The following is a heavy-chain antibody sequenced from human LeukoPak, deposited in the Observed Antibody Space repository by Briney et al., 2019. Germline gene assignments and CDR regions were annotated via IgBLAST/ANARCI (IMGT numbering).Heavy chain of an antibody. J-gene: IGHJ4*02. CDR3: ARIGTAMIDY. D-gene: IGHD5-18*01. CDR2: IYYSGST. CDR1: GGSISSYY. Sequence: SETLSLTCTVSGGSISSYYWSWIRQPPGKGLEWIGYIYYSGSTNYNPSLKSRVTISADTSNNEFSLKLSSVTAADTAVYYCARIGTAMIDYWGQGTLVTVSS. V-gene: IGHV4-59*08.